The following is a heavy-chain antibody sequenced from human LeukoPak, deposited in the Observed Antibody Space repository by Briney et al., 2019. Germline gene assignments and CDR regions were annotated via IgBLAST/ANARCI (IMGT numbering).Heavy chain of an antibody. Sequence: SETLSLTCGVSGDSISGNYWNWIRQPAGKGLEWIGRIYPSANVYYNPSLKSRVTVSLDASRNQFSLNMRSVTAADTAVYYCARGLSPTSYYYYMDVWGKGTTVTVSS. CDR3: ARGLSPTSYYYYMDV. J-gene: IGHJ6*03. V-gene: IGHV4-4*07. CDR1: GDSISGNY. D-gene: IGHD2/OR15-2a*01. CDR2: IYPSANV.